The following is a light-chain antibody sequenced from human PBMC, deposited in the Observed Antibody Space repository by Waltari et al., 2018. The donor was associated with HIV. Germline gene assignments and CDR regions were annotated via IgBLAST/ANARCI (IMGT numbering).Light chain of an antibody. CDR3: AGWDDSVDGPV. Sequence: QSVLTQPPSASGTPGQRVTISCSGGSSNIGSNAVSWYQQLPGTAPKLRSYREKQRPSGVPDRFAGSKSGTAASLAISGLQSEDEADYHCAGWDDSVDGPVFGGGTILTVL. CDR1: SSNIGSNA. CDR2: REK. V-gene: IGLV1-44*01. J-gene: IGLJ3*02.